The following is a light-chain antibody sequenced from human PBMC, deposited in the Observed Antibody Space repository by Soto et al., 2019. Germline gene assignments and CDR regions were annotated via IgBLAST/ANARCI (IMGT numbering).Light chain of an antibody. CDR3: QSYDSSLSGCV. V-gene: IGLV1-40*01. J-gene: IGLJ1*01. CDR2: GNS. Sequence: QSVLTQRPSVSGAPGQRVTISCTGSSSNSGAGYDVHWYQQLPGTAPKLLIYGNSNRPSGVPDRFSGSKSGTSASLAITGLQAEDEADYYCQSYDSSLSGCVFGTGTKLTVL. CDR1: SSNSGAGYD.